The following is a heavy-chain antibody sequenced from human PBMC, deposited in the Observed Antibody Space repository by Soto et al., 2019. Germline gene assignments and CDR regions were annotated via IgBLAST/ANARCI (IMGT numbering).Heavy chain of an antibody. CDR1: GYTFTSYD. D-gene: IGHD4-17*01. V-gene: IGHV1-8*01. J-gene: IGHJ4*02. Sequence: GASVKVSCKASGYTFTSYDINWVRQATGQGLEWMGWMNPNNDNTGYAQKFQGRVTMTRNTSISTAYMELSSLRSEDTAVYYCARARGDYVGSFDYWGQGTLVTVSS. CDR3: ARARGDYVGSFDY. CDR2: MNPNNDNT.